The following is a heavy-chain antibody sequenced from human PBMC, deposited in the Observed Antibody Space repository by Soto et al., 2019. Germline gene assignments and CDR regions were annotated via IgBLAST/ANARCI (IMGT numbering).Heavy chain of an antibody. CDR2: IYYGGGT. Sequence: SATLSLTCTVSGGSVSSGGYYWNWIRQPPGKGLEWIGDIYYGGGTNYNPSLKSRVTLSVDTSKNQFSLKLSSVTAADTAVYYCASQYYYDSSGSQTFDYWGQGTQVTVSS. D-gene: IGHD3-22*01. V-gene: IGHV4-61*08. J-gene: IGHJ4*02. CDR1: GGSVSSGGYY. CDR3: ASQYYYDSSGSQTFDY.